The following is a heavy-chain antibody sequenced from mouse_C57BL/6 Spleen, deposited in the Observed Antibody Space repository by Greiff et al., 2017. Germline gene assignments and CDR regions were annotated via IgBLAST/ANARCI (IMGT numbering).Heavy chain of an antibody. J-gene: IGHJ3*01. CDR1: GFSLTSYG. CDR2: IWRGGST. Sequence: VQLQQSGPGLVQPSQSLSITCTVSGFSLTSYGVHWVRQSPGKGLEWLGAIWRGGSTDYNAAFMSRLSITKDNSKSQVFFKMNSLQADDTAIYYCAKKGNYDDEEDFAYWGQGTLVTVSA. CDR3: AKKGNYDDEEDFAY. D-gene: IGHD2-4*01. V-gene: IGHV2-5*01.